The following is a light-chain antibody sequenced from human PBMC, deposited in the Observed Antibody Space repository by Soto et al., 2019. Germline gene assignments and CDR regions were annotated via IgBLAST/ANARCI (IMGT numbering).Light chain of an antibody. CDR3: QQYTNYPWT. J-gene: IGKJ1*01. CDR2: QAS. Sequence: DIQMTQSPSTLSAFIGDRVTISCRASQSVGDWLAWHQQKPGKAPKLLIYQASVLETGVPPRFSGSGSGTDFTLTITSLQPDDFATYYCQQYTNYPWTFGQGTKVEIK. V-gene: IGKV1-5*03. CDR1: QSVGDW.